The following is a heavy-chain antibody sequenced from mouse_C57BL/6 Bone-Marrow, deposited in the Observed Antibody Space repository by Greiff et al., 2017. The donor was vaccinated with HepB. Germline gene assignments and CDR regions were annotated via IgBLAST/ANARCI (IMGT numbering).Heavy chain of an antibody. D-gene: IGHD2-12*01. V-gene: IGHV1-26*01. CDR2: INPNNGGT. CDR3: ASYDDYAMDY. J-gene: IGHJ4*01. Sequence: EVQLQQSGPELVKPGASVKISCKASGYTFTDYYMNWVKQSHGKSLEWIGDINPNNGGTSYNQKFKGKATLTVDKSSSTAYMELRSLTSEDSAVYYCASYDDYAMDYWGQGTSVTVSS. CDR1: GYTFTDYY.